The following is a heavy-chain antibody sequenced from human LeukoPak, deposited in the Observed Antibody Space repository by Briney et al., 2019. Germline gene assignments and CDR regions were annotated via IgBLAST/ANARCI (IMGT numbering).Heavy chain of an antibody. CDR3: AKEQRIRHCSEGVCMEGYYFDY. Sequence: GSLRLSCTGTGFLFNMFAMNWVRQAPGQGLEWVSGLSRGGATTNYADSVKGRFTVSRDTSKNMVFLQMNDLRPEDTAVYYCAKEQRIRHCSEGVCMEGYYFDYWGQGSLVTVSS. CDR2: LSRGGATT. V-gene: IGHV3-23*01. CDR1: GFLFNMFA. J-gene: IGHJ4*02. D-gene: IGHD2-8*01.